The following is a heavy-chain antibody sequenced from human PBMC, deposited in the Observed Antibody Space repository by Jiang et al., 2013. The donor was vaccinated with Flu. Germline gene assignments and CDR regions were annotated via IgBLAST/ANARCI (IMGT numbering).Heavy chain of an antibody. Sequence: GAEVKKPGASVKVSCKSSGYTFTDYKIHWVRQAPGQRLEWMGWINGGNDNTKYSQKFQGRVTIIRDTSASTAYMELSSLRSEDTAVYYCARDRRTWNEIDYWGQGTLVTVSS. CDR3: ARDRRTWNEIDY. CDR2: INGGNDNT. V-gene: IGHV1-3*01. CDR1: GYTFTDYK. D-gene: IGHD1-1*01. J-gene: IGHJ4*02.